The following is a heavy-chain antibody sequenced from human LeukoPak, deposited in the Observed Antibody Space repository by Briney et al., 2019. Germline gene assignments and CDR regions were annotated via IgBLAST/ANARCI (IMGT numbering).Heavy chain of an antibody. CDR3: ATAQRRYFDY. V-gene: IGHV1-24*01. J-gene: IGHJ4*02. CDR1: GYTFTGYY. D-gene: IGHD3-9*01. Sequence: ASVKFSCKASGYTFTGYYMHWVRQAPGKGLEWMGGFDPEDGETIYAQKFQGRVTMTEDTSTDTAYMELSSLRSEDTAVYYCATAQRRYFDYWGQGTLVTVSS. CDR2: FDPEDGET.